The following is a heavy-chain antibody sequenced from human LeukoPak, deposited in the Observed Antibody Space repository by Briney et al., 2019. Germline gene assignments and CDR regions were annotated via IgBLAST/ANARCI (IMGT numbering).Heavy chain of an antibody. CDR2: VHNSGST. J-gene: IGHJ3*02. Sequence: SETLSLTCTVSGGSISSGNYYWSWIRQPPGEGLEWIAYVHNSGSTNYNPSLKSRVIISVDRSKNQFSLKMNSVTAADTAVYYCVRDWEGFNFDIWGQGTMVTVSS. D-gene: IGHD1-26*01. CDR3: VRDWEGFNFDI. CDR1: GGSISSGNYY. V-gene: IGHV4-61*01.